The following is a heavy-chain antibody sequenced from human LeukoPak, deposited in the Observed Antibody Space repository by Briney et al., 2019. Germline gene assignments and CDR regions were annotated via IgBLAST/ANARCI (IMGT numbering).Heavy chain of an antibody. CDR2: ISISGSTI. CDR3: ARSSDSSSLQYFQH. V-gene: IGHV3-48*04. Sequence: SGGSLRLSCAASGLAFSNYSMNWIRQAPGKGLEWVSSISISGSTIYYADSVKGRFTISRDNAKNSLYLQMNSLRAEDTAVYYCARSSDSSSLQYFQHWGQGTLVTVSS. J-gene: IGHJ1*01. CDR1: GLAFSNYS. D-gene: IGHD6-6*01.